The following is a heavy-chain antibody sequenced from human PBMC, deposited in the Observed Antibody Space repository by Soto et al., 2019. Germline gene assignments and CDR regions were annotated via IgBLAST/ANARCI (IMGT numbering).Heavy chain of an antibody. CDR3: AREYTAWPLAYGLDV. CDR2: ISGSGGST. D-gene: IGHD2-2*02. J-gene: IGHJ6*02. CDR1: GFTFSSYA. Sequence: GGSLRLSCAASGFTFSSYAMSWVRQAPGKGLEWVSAISGSGGSTYYADSVKGRFTISRDNAKNSVSLQMNSLRAEDTAVYYCAREYTAWPLAYGLDVWGQGTTVTVSS. V-gene: IGHV3-23*01.